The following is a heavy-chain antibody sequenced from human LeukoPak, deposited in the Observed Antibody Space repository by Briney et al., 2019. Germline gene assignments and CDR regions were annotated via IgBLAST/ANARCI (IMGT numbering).Heavy chain of an antibody. CDR1: GFTFSSYG. J-gene: IGHJ4*02. CDR2: IRYDGSNK. D-gene: IGHD6-13*01. CDR3: AKGQAYSSSWYFDY. Sequence: GGSLRLSCAASGFTFSSYGMHWVRQAPGKGLEWVAFIRYDGSNKYYADSVKGRFTISRDNSKNTLYLQTNSLRAEDTAVYYCAKGQAYSSSWYFDYWGQGTLVTVSS. V-gene: IGHV3-30*02.